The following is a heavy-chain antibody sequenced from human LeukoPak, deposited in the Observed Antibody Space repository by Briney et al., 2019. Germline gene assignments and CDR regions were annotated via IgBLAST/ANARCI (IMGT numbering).Heavy chain of an antibody. CDR3: ARGVVRGATFDY. D-gene: IGHD3-10*01. CDR1: GYTLTDYY. J-gene: IGHJ4*02. Sequence: ASVKVSCKASGYTLTDYYVHWVRQAPGQGLEWMGWIKSNSGDTKYAQKFKGRVTMTRDMSTSTVYMELSSLRSEDTAVYYCARGVVRGATFDYWGQGTLVTVSS. CDR2: IKSNSGDT. V-gene: IGHV1-2*02.